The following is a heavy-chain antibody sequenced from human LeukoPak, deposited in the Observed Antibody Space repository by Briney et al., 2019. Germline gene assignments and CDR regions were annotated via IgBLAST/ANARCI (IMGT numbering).Heavy chain of an antibody. Sequence: GGSLRLSCEASEFTFSRYSMNWVRQAPGKGLEWVSSISTSSSYIYYADSVKGRFTISRDDAKNSLYLQMNSLRGKDTALYYCARSRDYEYYFDYWGQGTLVTVSS. D-gene: IGHD4-17*01. V-gene: IGHV3-21*01. CDR1: EFTFSRYS. J-gene: IGHJ4*02. CDR3: ARSRDYEYYFDY. CDR2: ISTSSSYI.